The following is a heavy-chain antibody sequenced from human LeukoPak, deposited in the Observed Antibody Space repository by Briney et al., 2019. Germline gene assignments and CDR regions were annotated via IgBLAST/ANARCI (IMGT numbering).Heavy chain of an antibody. V-gene: IGHV4-39*01. CDR1: GDSISSSGHY. CDR3: ARHWGPNGYYHGMDV. J-gene: IGHJ6*02. Sequence: PSETLSLTCTVSGDSISSSGHYWGWIRQPPGKGLEWIGSIYYSGSTYYNPSPKSRVTISVDTSKKQFSLKLSSVTAADTAVYFCARHWGPNGYYHGMDVWGQGTTVTVSS. CDR2: IYYSGST. D-gene: IGHD4/OR15-4a*01.